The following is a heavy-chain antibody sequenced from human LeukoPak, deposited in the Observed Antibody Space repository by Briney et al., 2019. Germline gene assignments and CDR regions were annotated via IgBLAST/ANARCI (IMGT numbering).Heavy chain of an antibody. CDR1: GGSISSYY. J-gene: IGHJ4*02. Sequence: SETLSLTCTVSGGSISSYYWSWIRQPPGKGLEWIGYIYYSGSTNYNPSLKSRVTISVDTSKNQFSLKLSSVTAADTAVYYCARDCSGGSCDSGVDTSMVFDYWGQGTIVTVSS. CDR2: IYYSGST. V-gene: IGHV4-59*01. D-gene: IGHD2-15*01. CDR3: ARDCSGGSCDSGVDTSMVFDY.